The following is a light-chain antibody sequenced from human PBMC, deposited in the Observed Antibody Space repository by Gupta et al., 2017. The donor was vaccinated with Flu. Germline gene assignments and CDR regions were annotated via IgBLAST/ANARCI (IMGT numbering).Light chain of an antibody. CDR2: GAS. Sequence: SPGNLSVSPGETATRSWRASRSISGNLAWYQQRPGHSPRLLVYGASIRATGVPARFSGSGSGAEFTLTSSSLQSEDFAVYYCQQYDNWPLFGQGTKLEI. CDR3: QQYDNWPL. V-gene: IGKV3-15*01. J-gene: IGKJ2*01. CDR1: RSISGN.